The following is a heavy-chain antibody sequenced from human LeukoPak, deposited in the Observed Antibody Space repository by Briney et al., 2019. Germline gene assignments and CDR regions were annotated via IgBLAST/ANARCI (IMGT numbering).Heavy chain of an antibody. D-gene: IGHD2-2*01. CDR3: AKDGCSSTSCFVFDP. Sequence: PGGSLRLSCAASGFTFSSYGMHWVRQAPGKGLEWVAFIRYDGSNKYYADSVKGRFTISRDNSKNTLYLQMNSLRAEDTAVYYCAKDGCSSTSCFVFDPWGQGTLVTVSS. V-gene: IGHV3-30*02. CDR1: GFTFSSYG. CDR2: IRYDGSNK. J-gene: IGHJ5*02.